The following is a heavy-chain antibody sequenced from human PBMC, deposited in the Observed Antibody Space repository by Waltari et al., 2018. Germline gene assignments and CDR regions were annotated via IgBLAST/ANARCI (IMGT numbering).Heavy chain of an antibody. CDR2: VSYIGAT. CDR3: ATYIGASIGAAAFDV. J-gene: IGHJ3*01. CDR1: GGSITSNRHY. V-gene: IGHV4-39*01. D-gene: IGHD5-12*01. Sequence: QLQLQASGPGLGKPSETLSLTCNVSGGSITSNRHYWAWIRQPPGQGLECIATVSYIGATYRSPALKSRVAVSRGTSKSRRSLKLGCVTAGEAAVYYCATYIGASIGAAAFDVWGQGTMVTVSS.